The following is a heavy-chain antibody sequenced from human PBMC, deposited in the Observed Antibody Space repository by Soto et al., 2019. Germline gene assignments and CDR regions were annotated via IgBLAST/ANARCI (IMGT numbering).Heavy chain of an antibody. CDR1: GYSFSDPY. CDR3: ARGTNRLEH. CDR2: ITSCAFTI. Sequence: PGGSLRLSYFVSGYSFSDPYMTRVRQIPGEGLEWIASITSCAFTISVSAVVEGRFTIPWDDGQTSLFLQMDSLRCEDTAVYYCARGTNRLEHWGQGTLVTVSS. V-gene: IGHV3-11*01. D-gene: IGHD3-3*01. J-gene: IGHJ4*02.